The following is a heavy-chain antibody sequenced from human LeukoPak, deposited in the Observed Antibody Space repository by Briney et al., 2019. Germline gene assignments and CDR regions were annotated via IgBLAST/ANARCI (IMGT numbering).Heavy chain of an antibody. V-gene: IGHV3-30*01. CDR1: GFTFSSYA. Sequence: GGSLRLSCAASGFTFSSYAMSWVRQAPGKGLEWVAVISYDGSDKYYADSVKGRFTISRDNSKNTLYLQMNSLRAEDTAVYYCARDREVYYYYYYMDVWGKGTTVTVSS. J-gene: IGHJ6*03. D-gene: IGHD1-26*01. CDR3: ARDREVYYYYYYMDV. CDR2: ISYDGSDK.